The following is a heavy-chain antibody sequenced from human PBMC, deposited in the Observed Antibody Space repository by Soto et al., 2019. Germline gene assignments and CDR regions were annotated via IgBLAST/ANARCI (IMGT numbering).Heavy chain of an antibody. CDR2: IWYDGSNK. CDR3: ARDPTYDFWSGYYYYYMDV. V-gene: IGHV3-33*01. Sequence: GGSLRLSCAASGFTFSSYGMHWVRQAPGKGLEWVAVIWYDGSNKYYADSVKGRFTISRDNSKNTLYLQMNSLRAEDTAVYYCARDPTYDFWSGYYYYYMDVWGKGTTVTVSS. J-gene: IGHJ6*03. D-gene: IGHD3-3*01. CDR1: GFTFSSYG.